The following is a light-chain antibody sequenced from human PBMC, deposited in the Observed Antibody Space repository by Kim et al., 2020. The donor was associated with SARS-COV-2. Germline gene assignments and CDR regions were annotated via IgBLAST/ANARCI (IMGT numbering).Light chain of an antibody. V-gene: IGLV10-54*01. J-gene: IGLJ3*02. CDR3: SAWDTSLDAWV. CDR2: RDG. Sequence: TGTGDGNSGGNEGGAWVRQHGGHAGRSVWCRDGERPSGAAGGVCGSRSGNTASLTITELQPEDEADYYCSAWDTSLDAWVFGGGTQLTVL. CDR1: GNSGGNEG.